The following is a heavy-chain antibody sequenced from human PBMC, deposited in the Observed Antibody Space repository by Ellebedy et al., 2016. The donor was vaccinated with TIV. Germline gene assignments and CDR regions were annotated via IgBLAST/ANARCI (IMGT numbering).Heavy chain of an antibody. D-gene: IGHD4-23*01. CDR2: IIPMFGTA. Sequence: SVKVSXXASGYTFTSSDINWVRQATGQGLEWMGGIIPMFGTANYAQRFQGRVTITADESTSTAYMELSRLTSEDTAVYYCARDRDGNPFGCDYWGQGTLVTVSS. CDR1: GYTFTSSD. CDR3: ARDRDGNPFGCDY. J-gene: IGHJ4*02. V-gene: IGHV1-69*13.